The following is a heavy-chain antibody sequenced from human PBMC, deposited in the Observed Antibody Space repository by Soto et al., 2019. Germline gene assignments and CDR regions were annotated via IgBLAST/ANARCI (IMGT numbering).Heavy chain of an antibody. J-gene: IGHJ4*02. CDR1: GYSLSSYW. D-gene: IGHD5-12*01. V-gene: IGHV5-51*01. CDR3: ARGAREGYNSLYYFDY. Sequence: GASLKISCKGSGYSLSSYWIGWERQMSGKGLEWMGIIYPGDSDTIYSPSFKGHVTISADKSISTAYLQWSSLKASDTAMYDCARGAREGYNSLYYFDYWGQGTLVTVSS. CDR2: IYPGDSDT.